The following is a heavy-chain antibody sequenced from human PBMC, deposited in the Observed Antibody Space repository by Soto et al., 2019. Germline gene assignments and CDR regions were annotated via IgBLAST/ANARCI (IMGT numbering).Heavy chain of an antibody. J-gene: IGHJ4*02. CDR1: GFTFRNFV. V-gene: IGHV3-23*01. CDR2: IRATGGQT. D-gene: IGHD2-21*01. Sequence: EVQLLESGGGMVQPGGSLRLSCAASGFTFRNFVMSWVRQAPGKGLEWVSAIRATGGQTFYADAVKGRFTISRDNSKNMLYLQIISLRDEDTALYFCAQERGWGVVSPSHDYWGQGTLVTVSS. CDR3: AQERGWGVVSPSHDY.